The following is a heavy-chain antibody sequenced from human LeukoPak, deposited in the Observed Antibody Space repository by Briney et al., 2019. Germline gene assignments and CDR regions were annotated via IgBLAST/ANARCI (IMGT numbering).Heavy chain of an antibody. V-gene: IGHV4-34*01. J-gene: IGHJ4*02. Sequence: SETLSLTCAVYGGSFSGYYWGWIRQPPGKGLEWIGEINHSGSTNYNPSLKSRVTISVDTSKNQFSLKLSSVTAADTAVYYCARGTTAMAFDYWGQGTLVTVSS. CDR3: ARGTTAMAFDY. CDR1: GGSFSGYY. D-gene: IGHD5-18*01. CDR2: INHSGST.